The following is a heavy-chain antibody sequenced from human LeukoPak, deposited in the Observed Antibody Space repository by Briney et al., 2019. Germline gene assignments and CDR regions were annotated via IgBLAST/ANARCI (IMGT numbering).Heavy chain of an antibody. CDR1: GGSISSGGYY. CDR2: IYYSGST. Sequence: SETLSLTCAVSGGSISSGGYYWSWIRQHPGKGLEWIGYIYYSGSTYYNPSLKSRVTISVDTSKNQFSLKLSSVTAADTAVYYCANSANYGGNSGYFDYWGQGTLVTVSS. J-gene: IGHJ4*02. CDR3: ANSANYGGNSGYFDY. D-gene: IGHD4-23*01. V-gene: IGHV4-31*11.